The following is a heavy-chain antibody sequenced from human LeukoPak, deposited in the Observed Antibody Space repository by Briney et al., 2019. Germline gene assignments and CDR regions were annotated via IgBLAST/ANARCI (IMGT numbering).Heavy chain of an antibody. V-gene: IGHV3-74*01. D-gene: IGHD1-7*01. J-gene: IGHJ4*02. CDR3: ARDTKTTLDY. Sequence: GGSLRLSCAASGFTFSGNWMHWVRQRPGKGLVWISRINTDGRSTWYADFVKGRFTISRDNANNTLYLQMNRLRAEDTAVYYCARDTKTTLDYWGQGTLVTVSS. CDR2: INTDGRST. CDR1: GFTFSGNW.